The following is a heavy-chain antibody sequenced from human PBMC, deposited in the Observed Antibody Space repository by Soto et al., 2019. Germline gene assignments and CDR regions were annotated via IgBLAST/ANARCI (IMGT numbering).Heavy chain of an antibody. CDR2: ISSSSSST. V-gene: IGHV3-11*06. CDR1: GFTFSDYY. Sequence: SLRLSCAASGFTFSDYYMSWIRQAPGKGLEWVSSISSSSSSTNYADSVKARFTISRDNAKNSLYLQMNSLRAEDTAVYYCARGYGGNSGNVFDIWGQGTMVTVSS. D-gene: IGHD4-17*01. CDR3: ARGYGGNSGNVFDI. J-gene: IGHJ3*02.